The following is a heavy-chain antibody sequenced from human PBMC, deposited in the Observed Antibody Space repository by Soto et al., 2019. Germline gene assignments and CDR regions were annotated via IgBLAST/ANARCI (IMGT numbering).Heavy chain of an antibody. CDR1: GFTFNSYG. D-gene: IGHD6-19*01. Sequence: GGSLRLSCAASGFTFNSYGMHWVRQAPGKGLEWVAFISYDGSNKYYGDSVKGRFTISRDKSKSTLYLQMNSLRAEDTALYYCAKDATRTSGWYYFDYWGQGALVTVSS. CDR3: AKDATRTSGWYYFDY. V-gene: IGHV3-30*18. CDR2: ISYDGSNK. J-gene: IGHJ4*02.